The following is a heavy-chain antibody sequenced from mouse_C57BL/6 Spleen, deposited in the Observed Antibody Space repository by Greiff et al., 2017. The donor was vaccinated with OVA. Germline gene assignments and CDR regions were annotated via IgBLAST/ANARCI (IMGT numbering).Heavy chain of an antibody. CDR2: IYPGDGDT. V-gene: IGHV1-82*01. CDR3: ANFYYDYDQFAY. D-gene: IGHD2-4*01. CDR1: GYAFSSSW. Sequence: QVQLKESGPELVKPGASVKISCKASGYAFSSSWMNWVKQRPGKGLEWIGRIYPGDGDTNYNGKFKGKATLTADKSSSTAYMQLSSLTSEDSAVYFCANFYYDYDQFAYWGQGTLVTVSA. J-gene: IGHJ3*01.